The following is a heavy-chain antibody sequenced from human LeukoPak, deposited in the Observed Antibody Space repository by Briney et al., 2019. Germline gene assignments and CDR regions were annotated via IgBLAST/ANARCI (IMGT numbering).Heavy chain of an antibody. CDR2: ISGSGGST. D-gene: IGHD2-2*01. J-gene: IGHJ2*01. CDR3: AKDIVVVPAPVGYFDL. V-gene: IGHV3-23*01. CDR1: GFTFSSYA. Sequence: GGSLRLSCAASGFTFSSYAMSWVRQAPGKGLEWVSGISGSGGSTYYADSVKGRFTTSRDNSKNTEYLQMNSLRAEDTAVYYCAKDIVVVPAPVGYFDLWGRGTLVTVSS.